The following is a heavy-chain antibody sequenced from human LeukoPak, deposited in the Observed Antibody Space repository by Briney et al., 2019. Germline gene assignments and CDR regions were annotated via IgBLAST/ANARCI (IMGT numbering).Heavy chain of an antibody. CDR2: IIPIFGTA. Sequence: SVKVSFKASGGTFSSYAISWVRQAPGQGLEWMGGIIPIFGTANYAQKFQGRVTITADESTSTAYMELSSLRSEDTAVYYCASTMVRGVIIFDYWGQGTLVTVSS. CDR3: ASTMVRGVIIFDY. CDR1: GGTFSSYA. V-gene: IGHV1-69*13. J-gene: IGHJ4*02. D-gene: IGHD3-10*01.